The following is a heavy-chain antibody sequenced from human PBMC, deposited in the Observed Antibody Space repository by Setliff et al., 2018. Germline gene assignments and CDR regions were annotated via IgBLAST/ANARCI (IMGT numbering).Heavy chain of an antibody. V-gene: IGHV3-11*04. CDR2: ISSSGSTI. CDR1: GFTFSDYY. J-gene: IGHJ6*03. Sequence: GGSLRLSCAASGFTFSDYYMSWIRQAPGKGLEWVSYISSSGSTIYYADSVKGRFTISRDNAKNSLYLQMNSLRAEDTAVYYCARVTKPAAISYYYYMDVWGKGTTVTVSS. CDR3: ARVTKPAAISYYYYMDV. D-gene: IGHD2-2*01.